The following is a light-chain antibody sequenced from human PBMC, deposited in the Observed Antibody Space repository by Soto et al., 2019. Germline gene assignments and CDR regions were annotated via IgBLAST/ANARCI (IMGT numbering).Light chain of an antibody. CDR2: AAS. Sequence: DIQMTQSPSSLSASVGDRVTITCRASQNISNYLNWYHQKPGKAPKLLIYAASSLQGGVPSRFNGSGSGTDFTLTISSLQPEDFAVYFCQQSYGTPWTFGLGTKVEV. CDR1: QNISNY. V-gene: IGKV1-39*01. J-gene: IGKJ1*01. CDR3: QQSYGTPWT.